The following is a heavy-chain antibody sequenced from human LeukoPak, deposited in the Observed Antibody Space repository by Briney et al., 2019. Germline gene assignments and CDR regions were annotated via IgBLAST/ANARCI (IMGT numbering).Heavy chain of an antibody. CDR1: GFTFSSHD. J-gene: IGHJ4*02. V-gene: IGHV3-30*18. Sequence: SGGSLRLSCAASGFTFSSHDMHWVRQAPGKGLEWVAIISYDGGKKDYADSVKGRFTISRDNSKNTLYLQMNSLRAEDTAVYYCAKDRSKGSYGDKFDFWGQGTLVTVSS. D-gene: IGHD4-23*01. CDR3: AKDRSKGSYGDKFDF. CDR2: ISYDGGKK.